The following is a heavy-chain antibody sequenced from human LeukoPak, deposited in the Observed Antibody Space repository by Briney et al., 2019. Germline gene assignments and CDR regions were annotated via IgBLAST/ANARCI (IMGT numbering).Heavy chain of an antibody. D-gene: IGHD1-26*01. CDR3: ARDPVEWELLLDY. J-gene: IGHJ4*02. V-gene: IGHV3-7*01. CDR1: GFTVSSNY. CDR2: MNIDGSEK. Sequence: GGSLRLSCAASGFTVSSNYMSWVRQAPGKRLEWVANMNIDGSEKYYADSVKGRFSISRDNARNSVYLQMASLRVEDTAVYYCARDPVEWELLLDYWGQGTLVTVSS.